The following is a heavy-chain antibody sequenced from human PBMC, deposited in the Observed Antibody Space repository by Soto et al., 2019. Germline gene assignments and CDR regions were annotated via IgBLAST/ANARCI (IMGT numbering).Heavy chain of an antibody. J-gene: IGHJ4*02. Sequence: QVQLVQSGAEVTKPGSSVKVSCTASGGTFSSYAISWVRQAPGQGLEWMGGLIPIFGTANYAQKFQGRVTITADETTSTAYMELSSLRSEDTAVYYCARVKVGGIAARPHYFDYWGQGTLVTVSS. CDR3: ARVKVGGIAARPHYFDY. CDR1: GGTFSSYA. CDR2: LIPIFGTA. V-gene: IGHV1-69*01. D-gene: IGHD6-6*01.